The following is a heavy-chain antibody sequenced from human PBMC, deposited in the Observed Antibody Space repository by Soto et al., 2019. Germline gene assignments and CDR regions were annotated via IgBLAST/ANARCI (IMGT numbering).Heavy chain of an antibody. CDR3: ARLMGPYYYGSGSYFNWFDP. J-gene: IGHJ5*02. CDR2: IDPSDSYT. Sequence: GASLKISCKGSGYSFTSYWISWVRQMPGKGLEWMGRIDPSDSYTNYSPSFQGHVTISADKSISTAYLQWSSLKASDTAMYYCARLMGPYYYGSGSYFNWFDPWGQGTLVTVSS. D-gene: IGHD3-10*01. V-gene: IGHV5-10-1*01. CDR1: GYSFTSYW.